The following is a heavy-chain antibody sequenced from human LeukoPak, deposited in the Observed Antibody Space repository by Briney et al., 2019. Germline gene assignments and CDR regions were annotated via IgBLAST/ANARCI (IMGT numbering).Heavy chain of an antibody. J-gene: IGHJ4*02. D-gene: IGHD6-13*01. CDR1: GGSFSGYY. V-gene: IGHV4-34*01. CDR3: ARHKAAAAGTYDY. CDR2: INHSGST. Sequence: SETLSLTCAVYGGSFSGYYWSWIRQPPGKGLEWIGEINHSGSTNYNPSLKSRVTISVDTSKNQFSLKLSSVTAADTAVYYCARHKAAAAGTYDYWGRGTLVTVSS.